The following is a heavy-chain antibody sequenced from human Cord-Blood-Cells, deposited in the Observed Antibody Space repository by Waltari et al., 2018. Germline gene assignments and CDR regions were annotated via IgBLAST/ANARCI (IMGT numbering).Heavy chain of an antibody. CDR3: ARDNSYGDYGAWYFDL. V-gene: IGHV1-69*08. CDR2: IIPILGIA. D-gene: IGHD4-17*01. J-gene: IGHJ2*01. CDR1: GGTFSSYT. Sequence: QVQLVQSGAEVKKPGSSVQVSCKASGGTFSSYTISWVRQAPGQGLEWMGRIIPILGIANYAQKFQGRVTITADKSTSTAYMELSSLRSEDTAVYYCARDNSYGDYGAWYFDLWGRGTLVTVSS.